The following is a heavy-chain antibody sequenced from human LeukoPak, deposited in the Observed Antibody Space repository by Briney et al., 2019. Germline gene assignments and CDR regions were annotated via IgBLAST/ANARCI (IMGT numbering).Heavy chain of an antibody. CDR2: IYPGDSDI. V-gene: IGHV5-51*01. CDR1: GYTFTTYW. J-gene: IGHJ6*02. D-gene: IGHD2-15*01. Sequence: GESLKISCKGSGYTFTTYWIAWVRQMPGQGLEWMGIIYPGDSDIRYSPSFQGQVTISADKSTTTAYLQWSSLKASDTVIYYCARKGGGMDVWGQGTTVTVSS. CDR3: ARKGGGMDV.